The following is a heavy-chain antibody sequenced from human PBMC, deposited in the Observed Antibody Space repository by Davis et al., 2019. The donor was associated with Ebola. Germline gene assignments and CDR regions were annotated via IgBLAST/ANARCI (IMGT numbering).Heavy chain of an antibody. J-gene: IGHJ6*02. CDR2: IIPILGIA. D-gene: IGHD2-15*01. CDR1: GGTFSSYA. V-gene: IGHV1-69*04. Sequence: SAQVSCKASGGTFSSYAISWVRQAPGQGLEWMVRIIPILGIANYAQKFQGRVTITADKSTSTAYMELSSLRSEDTAVYYCARGGYCSGGRCYRPNYYYGMDVWGQGTTVTVSS. CDR3: ARGGYCSGGRCYRPNYYYGMDV.